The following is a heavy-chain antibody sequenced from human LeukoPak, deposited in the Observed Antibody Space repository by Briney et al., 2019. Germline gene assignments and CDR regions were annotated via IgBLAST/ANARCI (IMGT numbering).Heavy chain of an antibody. CDR2: IYPGDSDT. Sequence: GESLKISCQGSGYNFTDYWIGWVRQMPGKGLEWMGIIYPGDSDTRYSPSFQGQVTISADKSISTAYLQWSSLKASDTAMYYCASLSGSYTFDYWGQGTLVTVSS. CDR3: ASLSGSYTFDY. D-gene: IGHD1-26*01. CDR1: GYNFTDYW. J-gene: IGHJ4*02. V-gene: IGHV5-51*01.